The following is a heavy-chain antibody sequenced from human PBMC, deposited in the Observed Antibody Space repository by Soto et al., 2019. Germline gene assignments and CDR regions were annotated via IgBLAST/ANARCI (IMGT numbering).Heavy chain of an antibody. CDR1: GYSFAGYW. CDR2: IDPSDSQT. CDR3: ARQDTAIMGFDP. Sequence: PGESLKISCKGSGYSFAGYWITWVRQKPGKGLEWMGRIDPSDSQTYYSPSFRGHVTISVTKSITTVFLQWSSLRASDTAMYYCARQDTAIMGFDPWGQGTLVTVSS. D-gene: IGHD5-18*01. V-gene: IGHV5-10-1*01. J-gene: IGHJ5*02.